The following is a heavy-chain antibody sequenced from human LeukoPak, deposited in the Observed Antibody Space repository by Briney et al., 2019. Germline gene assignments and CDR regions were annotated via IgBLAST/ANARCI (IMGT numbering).Heavy chain of an antibody. D-gene: IGHD2-21*02. V-gene: IGHV3-33*01. CDR1: GFTFSSYG. CDR3: ARELAYCGGDCYSFDY. CDR2: IWYDGSNK. Sequence: GGSLRLSCAASGFTFSSYGMHWVRQAPGKGLEWVAVIWYDGSNKYYADSVKGRFTISRDNSKNTLYLQMNSLRAEDTAVYYCARELAYCGGDCYSFDYWGQGTLVTVSS. J-gene: IGHJ4*02.